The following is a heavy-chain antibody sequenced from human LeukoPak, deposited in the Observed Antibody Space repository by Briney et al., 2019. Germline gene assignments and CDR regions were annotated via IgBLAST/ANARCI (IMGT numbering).Heavy chain of an antibody. V-gene: IGHV1-2*02. CDR2: INPNNGLT. CDR1: GYSFTGYF. CDR3: ARAWGSLYYFDH. D-gene: IGHD3-16*01. J-gene: IGHJ4*02. Sequence: GASVKVSCKASGYSFTGYFLHWVRQAPGQGLEWMGWINPNNGLTNYTQKFKGRVTMTRDTPSATGYMELNRLTSDDTAVFYCARAWGSLYYFDHWGQGTLVTVSS.